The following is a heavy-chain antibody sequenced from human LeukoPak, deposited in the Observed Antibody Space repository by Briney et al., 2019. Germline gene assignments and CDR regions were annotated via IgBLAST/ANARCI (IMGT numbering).Heavy chain of an antibody. CDR2: ISSDGNHK. CDR1: GFTFSNYG. D-gene: IGHD2-15*01. J-gene: IGHJ4*02. CDR3: ASLLLYCSGSTCYSDY. Sequence: GGSLRLSCATSGFTFSNYGIHWVRQAPGKGLEWVAVISSDGNHKYYADSVKGRFTISRDNSKNTLYLQMNSLRTEDTAVYYCASLLLYCSGSTCYSDYWGQGTLVTVSS. V-gene: IGHV3-30*03.